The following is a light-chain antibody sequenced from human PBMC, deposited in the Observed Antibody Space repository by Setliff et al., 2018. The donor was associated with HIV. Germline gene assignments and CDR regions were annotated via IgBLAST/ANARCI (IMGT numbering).Light chain of an antibody. CDR2: DVT. Sequence: ALAQPASVSGSPGQSITLSCTGTSSDVGSYNFVSWYQQHPGRAPKLMIYDVTKRPSGVSDRFSGSKSGNTASLTISGLQTEDEADYYCCSYTSSLTYVFGTGTKVTV. CDR3: CSYTSSLTYV. CDR1: SSDVGSYNF. J-gene: IGLJ1*01. V-gene: IGLV2-14*03.